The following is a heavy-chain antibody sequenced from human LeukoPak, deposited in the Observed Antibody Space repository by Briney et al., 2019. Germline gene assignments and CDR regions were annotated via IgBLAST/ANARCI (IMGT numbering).Heavy chain of an antibody. Sequence: PSETLSLTCTVSGGSISSYYWSWIRQPPGKGLEWIGYIYYSGSTNYNPSLKSRVTISVDTSKNQFSLKLSSVTAADTAVYYCARWDSSGWYFDYWGQGTLVTVSS. J-gene: IGHJ4*02. CDR3: ARWDSSGWYFDY. CDR2: IYYSGST. CDR1: GGSISSYY. D-gene: IGHD6-19*01. V-gene: IGHV4-59*08.